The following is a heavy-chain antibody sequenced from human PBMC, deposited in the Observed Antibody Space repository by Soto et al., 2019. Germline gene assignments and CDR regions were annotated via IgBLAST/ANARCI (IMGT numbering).Heavy chain of an antibody. CDR2: ISGSGGST. CDR3: AKSPYDILTGYLGYFDY. CDR1: GFTFSSYA. D-gene: IGHD3-9*01. J-gene: IGHJ4*02. V-gene: IGHV3-23*01. Sequence: PVGSLRLSCAASGFTFSSYAMSWVRQAPGKGLEWVSAISGSGGSTYYADSVKGRFTISRDNSKNTLYLQMNSLRAEDTAVYYCAKSPYDILTGYLGYFDYWGQGTLVTVSS.